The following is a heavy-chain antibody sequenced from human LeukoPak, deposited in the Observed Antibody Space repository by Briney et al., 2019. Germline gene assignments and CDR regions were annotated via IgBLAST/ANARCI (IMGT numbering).Heavy chain of an antibody. D-gene: IGHD3-10*01. CDR3: AREGRVVRAAFDI. CDR1: GGSISSYY. CDR2: IYYSGST. Sequence: SETLSLTCTVSGGSISSYYWSWIRQPPGEGLEWIGYIYYSGSTNYNPSLKSRVTISVDTSKNQFSLKLSSVTAADTAVYYCAREGRVVRAAFDIWGQGTMVTVSS. J-gene: IGHJ3*02. V-gene: IGHV4-59*01.